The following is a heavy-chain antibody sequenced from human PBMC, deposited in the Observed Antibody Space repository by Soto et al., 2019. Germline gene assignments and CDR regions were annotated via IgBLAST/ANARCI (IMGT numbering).Heavy chain of an antibody. Sequence: EVQLVESGGGLVQPGGSLRLSCAASGLTVSSNYMSWVRQAPGKGLEWVSVMYSGGSTDYADSVKGRFIISRDNYKNTLYLQMDCLRVEDTAVYYCARDSSLHQPLFYGMDVWGQGTTVTVSS. CDR3: ARDSSLHQPLFYGMDV. V-gene: IGHV3-66*01. CDR1: GLTVSSNY. J-gene: IGHJ6*02. D-gene: IGHD2-2*01. CDR2: MYSGGST.